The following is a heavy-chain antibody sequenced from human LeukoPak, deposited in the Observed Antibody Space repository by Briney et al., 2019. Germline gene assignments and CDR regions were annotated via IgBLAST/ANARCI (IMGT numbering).Heavy chain of an antibody. D-gene: IGHD3/OR15-3a*01. CDR2: IHTSGST. CDR1: GGSISSTSYY. V-gene: IGHV4-61*02. Sequence: PSETLSLTCTVSGGSISSTSYYWSWIWQPAGEGLEWIGRIHTSGSTNYNPSLKSRVTISVDTSKTQFSRKLSSVTAADTAVYYCAREEGPDWTGGQGTLVTVSS. J-gene: IGHJ4*02. CDR3: AREEGPDWT.